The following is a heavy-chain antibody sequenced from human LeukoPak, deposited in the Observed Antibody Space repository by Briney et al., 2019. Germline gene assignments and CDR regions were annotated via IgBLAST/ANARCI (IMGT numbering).Heavy chain of an antibody. V-gene: IGHV4-59*01. CDR1: GGSISSYY. CDR2: IYYSGST. D-gene: IGHD2-8*01. CDR3: ARGVRGRYCTNGVCSDAFDI. J-gene: IGHJ3*02. Sequence: PSETLSLTCTVSGGSISSYYWSWIRQPPGKGLEWIGYIYYSGSTNYNPSLKSRVTISVDTSKNQFSLKLSSVTAADTAVYYCARGVRGRYCTNGVCSDAFDIWGQGTVVTVSS.